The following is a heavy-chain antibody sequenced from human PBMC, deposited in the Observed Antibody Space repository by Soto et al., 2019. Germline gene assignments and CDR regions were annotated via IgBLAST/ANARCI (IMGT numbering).Heavy chain of an antibody. CDR1: GYTLTELS. Sequence: ASVKVSCKVSGYTLTELSMHWVRQAPGKGLEWMGGFDPEDGETIYAQKFQGRVTMTEDTSTDTADMELSSRRSEDTAVYYCSTGRNYYFDYWGQGTLVTVSS. CDR2: FDPEDGET. CDR3: STGRNYYFDY. J-gene: IGHJ4*02. V-gene: IGHV1-24*01. D-gene: IGHD1-7*01.